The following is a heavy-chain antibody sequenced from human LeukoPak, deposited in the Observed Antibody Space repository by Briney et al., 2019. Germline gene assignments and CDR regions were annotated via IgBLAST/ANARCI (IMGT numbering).Heavy chain of an antibody. CDR2: IWYDGSNK. V-gene: IGHV3-33*01. Sequence: GGSLRLSCAASGFTFSSYGMHWVRQAPGKGLEWVAVIWYDGSNKYYGESVKGRFTISRDNAKNSLYLQMNSLRAEDTALYHCARTAAAGTNYYYYMDVWGKGTTVTVSS. D-gene: IGHD6-13*01. CDR1: GFTFSSYG. CDR3: ARTAAAGTNYYYYMDV. J-gene: IGHJ6*03.